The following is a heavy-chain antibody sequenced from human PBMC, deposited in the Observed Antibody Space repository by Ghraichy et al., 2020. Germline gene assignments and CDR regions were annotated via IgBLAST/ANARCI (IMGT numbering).Heavy chain of an antibody. Sequence: ASVKVSCKASGYTFTSYGISWVRQAPGQGLEWMGWISAYNGNTNYAQKLQGRVTMTTDTSTSTAYMELRSLRSDDTAVYYCARAHYDFWSGYGWDVWGQGTTFTVS. CDR1: GYTFTSYG. J-gene: IGHJ6*02. CDR3: ARAHYDFWSGYGWDV. CDR2: ISAYNGNT. D-gene: IGHD3-3*01. V-gene: IGHV1-18*01.